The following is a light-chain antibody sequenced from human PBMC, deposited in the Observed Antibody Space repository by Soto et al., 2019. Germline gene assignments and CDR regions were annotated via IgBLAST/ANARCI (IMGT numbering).Light chain of an antibody. CDR3: QQRSNWPLT. Sequence: EIVLTQSPATLSLSPGERATLSCRASQSVSSYLAWYQQKPGQAPRLLIYDASNRATGIPARFSGSGSGTDCTLTSISLEPEDFAVYYCQQRSNWPLTFGGGTKVDIK. V-gene: IGKV3-11*01. CDR1: QSVSSY. J-gene: IGKJ4*01. CDR2: DAS.